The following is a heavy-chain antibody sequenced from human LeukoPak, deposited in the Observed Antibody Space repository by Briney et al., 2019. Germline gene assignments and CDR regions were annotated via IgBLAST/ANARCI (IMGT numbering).Heavy chain of an antibody. CDR3: ARGLAGLLWFGESQNWFDP. J-gene: IGHJ5*02. CDR2: INPNSGGT. Sequence: ASVKVSCKASGYTFTGYYMHWGRQAPGQGLEWMGWINPNSGGTNYAQKFQGRVTMTRDTSISTAYMELSRLRSDDTAVYYCARGLAGLLWFGESQNWFDPWGQGTLVTVSS. CDR1: GYTFTGYY. V-gene: IGHV1-2*02. D-gene: IGHD3-10*01.